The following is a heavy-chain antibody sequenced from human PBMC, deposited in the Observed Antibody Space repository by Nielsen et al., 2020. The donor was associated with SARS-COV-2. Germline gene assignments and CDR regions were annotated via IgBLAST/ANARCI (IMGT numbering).Heavy chain of an antibody. D-gene: IGHD3-10*01. V-gene: IGHV4-39*01. CDR3: ASFITMVRGVITDYFDY. CDR1: GGSIGSSSYY. Sequence: SETLSLTCSVSGGSIGSSSYYWGWIRQPPGKGLEWIGSISYRGSTYFNPSLKSRVTMSVDTSKNQFSFRLSSVTAADTAVYYCASFITMVRGVITDYFDYWGQGTLVTVSS. J-gene: IGHJ4*02. CDR2: ISYRGST.